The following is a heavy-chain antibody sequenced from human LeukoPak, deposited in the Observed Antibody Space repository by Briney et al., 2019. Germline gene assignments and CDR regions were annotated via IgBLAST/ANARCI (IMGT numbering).Heavy chain of an antibody. CDR2: IYYSGST. CDR1: GGSISSSSYY. Sequence: SETLSLTCTVSGGSISSSSYYWGWIRQPPGKGLEWIGSIYYSGSTYYNPSLKSRVTISVGTSKNQFSLKLSSVTAADTAVYYCAAYCSSTSCYAGSSYWGQGTLVTVSS. D-gene: IGHD2-2*01. J-gene: IGHJ4*02. CDR3: AAYCSSTSCYAGSSY. V-gene: IGHV4-39*01.